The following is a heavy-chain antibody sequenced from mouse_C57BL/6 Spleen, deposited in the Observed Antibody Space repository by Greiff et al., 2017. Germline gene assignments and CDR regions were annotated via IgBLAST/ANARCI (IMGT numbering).Heavy chain of an antibody. CDR2: INPNNGGT. J-gene: IGHJ2*01. V-gene: IGHV1-18*01. CDR3: RAFYYGNPCYFDY. CDR1: GYPFTDYN. Sequence: EVKLQESGPELVKPGASVKIPCKASGYPFTDYNMDWVKQSHGKSLEWIGDINPNNGGTIYNQKFKGKATLTVDKSSSTAYMELRSLTSEDTAVYYCRAFYYGNPCYFDYWGQGTTLTVSS. D-gene: IGHD2-1*01.